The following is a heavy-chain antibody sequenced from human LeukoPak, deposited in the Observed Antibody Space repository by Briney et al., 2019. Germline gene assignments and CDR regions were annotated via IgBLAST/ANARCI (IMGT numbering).Heavy chain of an antibody. J-gene: IGHJ4*02. CDR3: ASKGSSGSYYY. CDR1: GFTFSDYY. CDR2: ISSSGSTI. V-gene: IGHV3-11*01. Sequence: GGSLRLSCAASGFTFSDYYMSWIRQAPGKGLEWVSYISSSGSTIYYADSVTGRFTISRDNAKNSLYLQMNSLKAEDTAVYYCASKGSSGSYYYWGQGTLVTVSS. D-gene: IGHD1-26*01.